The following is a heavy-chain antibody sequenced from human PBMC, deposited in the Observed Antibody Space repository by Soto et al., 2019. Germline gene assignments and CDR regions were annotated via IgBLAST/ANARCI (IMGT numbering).Heavy chain of an antibody. J-gene: IGHJ4*02. V-gene: IGHV6-1*01. CDR2: TYYRSNWRH. CDR1: GYSVSSNTAA. CDR3: ARGVAGSGFDL. D-gene: IGHD6-19*01. Sequence: PSHTLSLTYAISGYSVSSNTAAWNLIRSSPSRGLEWLGRTYYRSNWRHDYAVSVKSRITVNPDTSKNHFSLQLNSVTPDDTAVYYCARGVAGSGFDLWGQGTLVTVSS.